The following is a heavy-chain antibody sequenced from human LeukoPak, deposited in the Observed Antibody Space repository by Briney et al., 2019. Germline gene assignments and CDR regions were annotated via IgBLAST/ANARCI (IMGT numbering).Heavy chain of an antibody. Sequence: GRYLILSCAASGFTFHYYDMHWVRQAPGKGLEWLAAIFYDRSNKYYADTVKGRFTLSRHNSKNTLYLQVNSLTAEATAVYYCARDQALYFSYGDYWGQGTLVTVSS. CDR1: GFTFHYYD. D-gene: IGHD2/OR15-2a*01. CDR3: ARDQALYFSYGDY. V-gene: IGHV3-33*01. CDR2: IFYDRSNK. J-gene: IGHJ4*02.